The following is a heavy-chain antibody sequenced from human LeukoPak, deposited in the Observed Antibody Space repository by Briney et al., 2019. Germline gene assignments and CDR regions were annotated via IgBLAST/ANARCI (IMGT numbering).Heavy chain of an antibody. J-gene: IGHJ4*02. CDR2: IYYSGST. V-gene: IGHV4-39*01. Sequence: SETLSLTCTVSGGSISSNSYYWGWIRQPPGKGLEWIGSIYYSGSTYYNPSLKSRVTISVGTSKNQFSLKLSSVTAADTAVYYCARRGIVATSFDYWGQGTLVTVSS. CDR1: GGSISSNSYY. D-gene: IGHD5-12*01. CDR3: ARRGIVATSFDY.